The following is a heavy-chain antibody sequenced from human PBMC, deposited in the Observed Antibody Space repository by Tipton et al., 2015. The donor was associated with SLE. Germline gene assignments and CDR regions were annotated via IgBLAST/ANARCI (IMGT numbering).Heavy chain of an antibody. CDR3: ARDFWSQIVGAGGAFHI. CDR1: GGSISSGSYH. D-gene: IGHD1-26*01. CDR2: IYTSGST. Sequence: LRLSCTVSGGSISSGSYHWSWIRQPAGKGLEWIGHIYTSGSTNYNPFLKSRVTVSVDTSKNQFSLKLSSVTAADTAVYYCARDFWSQIVGAGGAFHIWGQGTMVTVSS. V-gene: IGHV4-61*09. J-gene: IGHJ3*02.